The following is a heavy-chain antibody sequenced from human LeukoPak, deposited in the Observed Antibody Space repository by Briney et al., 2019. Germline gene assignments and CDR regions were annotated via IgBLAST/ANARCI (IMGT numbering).Heavy chain of an antibody. Sequence: GGSLRLSCAASGFTFSSYAMHWVRQAPGKGLEWVAVISYDGSNKYYADSVKGRFTISRDNSKNTLYLQMNSLRAEDTAVYYCARGLYSSSWYTGKNWFDPWGQGTLVTVSS. D-gene: IGHD6-13*01. J-gene: IGHJ5*02. CDR3: ARGLYSSSWYTGKNWFDP. CDR2: ISYDGSNK. CDR1: GFTFSSYA. V-gene: IGHV3-30*04.